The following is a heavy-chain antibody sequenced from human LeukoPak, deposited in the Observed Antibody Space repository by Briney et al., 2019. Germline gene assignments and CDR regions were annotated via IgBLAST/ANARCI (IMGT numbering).Heavy chain of an antibody. CDR3: ARSPGATTPIYFDY. CDR2: INWNGGST. Sequence: GGSLRRSCAASGFTFDDYGMSWVRQAPGKGPDWSSGINWNGGSTGYADSVKRRFTISRDNAKNSLYLQMNSLRAEDTALYYCARSPGATTPIYFDYWGQGTLVTVSS. CDR1: GFTFDDYG. D-gene: IGHD1-26*01. V-gene: IGHV3-20*04. J-gene: IGHJ4*02.